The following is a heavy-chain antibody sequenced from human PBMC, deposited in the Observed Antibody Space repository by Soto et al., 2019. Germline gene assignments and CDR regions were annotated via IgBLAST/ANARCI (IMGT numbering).Heavy chain of an antibody. V-gene: IGHV3-30-3*01. D-gene: IGHD6-19*01. Sequence: LRLSCAASGFTFSSYAMHWVRQAPGKGLEWVAVISYDGSNKYYADSVKGRFTISRDNSKNTLYLQMNSLRAEDTAVYYCARSYSSGLYHYFYGMDVWGQGTTVTVSS. CDR1: GFTFSSYA. J-gene: IGHJ6*02. CDR2: ISYDGSNK. CDR3: ARSYSSGLYHYFYGMDV.